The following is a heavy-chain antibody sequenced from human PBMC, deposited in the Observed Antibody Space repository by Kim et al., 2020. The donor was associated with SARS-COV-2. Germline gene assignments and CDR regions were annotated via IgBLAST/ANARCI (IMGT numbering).Heavy chain of an antibody. J-gene: IGHJ3*02. D-gene: IGHD3-10*01. V-gene: IGHV3-43*01. Sequence: DSVKGRFTISRDNSKNSLYLQMNSLRTEDTALYYCAKDRGSGSGVVAFDIWGQGTMFTVSS. CDR3: AKDRGSGSGVVAFDI.